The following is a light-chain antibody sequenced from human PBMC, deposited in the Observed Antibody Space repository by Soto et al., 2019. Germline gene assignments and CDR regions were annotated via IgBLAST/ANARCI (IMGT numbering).Light chain of an antibody. J-gene: IGKJ1*01. V-gene: IGKV3-20*01. CDR1: QTVSSTY. CDR2: GAS. Sequence: EIVLTQSPGTLSLSPGERATLSCRASQTVSSTYLAWYQQKPGQAPRLLIYGASSRATGIPDRFSGSWSGTDFTLIISRLEPEDFAVYYCQQYGGSPSWTFGQGTKVEIK. CDR3: QQYGGSPSWT.